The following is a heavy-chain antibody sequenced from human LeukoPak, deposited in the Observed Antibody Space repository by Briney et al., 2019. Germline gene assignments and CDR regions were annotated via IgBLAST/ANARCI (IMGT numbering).Heavy chain of an antibody. D-gene: IGHD2-2*01. CDR1: GFTFSSYS. Sequence: GGSLRLSCAASGFTFSSYSMNWVRQAPGKGLEWVSSISSSSSYIYYADSVKGRFTISRDNAKNSLYLQMNSLRAEDTAVYYCARDRDIVVVPAAPSGAFDIWGQGTMVTVSS. V-gene: IGHV3-21*01. J-gene: IGHJ3*02. CDR3: ARDRDIVVVPAAPSGAFDI. CDR2: ISSSSSYI.